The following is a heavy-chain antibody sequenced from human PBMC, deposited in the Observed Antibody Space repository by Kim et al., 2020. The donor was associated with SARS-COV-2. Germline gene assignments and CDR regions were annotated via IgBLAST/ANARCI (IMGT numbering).Heavy chain of an antibody. CDR2: T. D-gene: IGHD6-13*01. CDR3: TTLISAAGRDY. Sequence: TDYAAPVKGRFTMSREESKNTLHLQMNSLETEDTGVYYCTTLISAAGRDYWGQGTLVTVSS. V-gene: IGHV3-15*01. J-gene: IGHJ4*02.